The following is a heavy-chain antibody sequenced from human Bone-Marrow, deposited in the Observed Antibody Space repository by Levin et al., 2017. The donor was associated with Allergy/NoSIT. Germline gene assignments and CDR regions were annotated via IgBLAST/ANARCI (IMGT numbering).Heavy chain of an antibody. V-gene: IGHV5-51*01. CDR1: GYMFTKYW. CDR2: IYPDDSDT. J-gene: IGHJ3*01. Sequence: GESLKISCKTSGYMFTKYWIAWVRQMPGKGLEWMGTIYPDDSDTRYRSTFEGLVDISVDKSTNTAYLQWTSLRMSDSGMYFCAKSIYRGYENDAFDLWGQGTMVTVSS. D-gene: IGHD5-12*01. CDR3: AKSIYRGYENDAFDL.